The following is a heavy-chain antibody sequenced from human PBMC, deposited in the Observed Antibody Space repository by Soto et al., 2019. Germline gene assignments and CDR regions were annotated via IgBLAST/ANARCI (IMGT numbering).Heavy chain of an antibody. CDR3: ARGGRDGYNFDY. CDR2: IHYSGST. D-gene: IGHD5-12*01. Sequence: PSETLSLTCTVSGGSISSYYWSWIRQPPGKGLEWIGYIHYSGSTKYNPSLKSRVTISVDTSKDQFSLKLSSVTAADTAVYYCARGGRDGYNFDYWGQGTLVTVSS. V-gene: IGHV4-59*01. J-gene: IGHJ4*02. CDR1: GGSISSYY.